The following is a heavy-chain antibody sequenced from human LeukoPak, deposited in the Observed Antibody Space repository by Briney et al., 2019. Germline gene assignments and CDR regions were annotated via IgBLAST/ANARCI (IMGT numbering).Heavy chain of an antibody. CDR1: GYTFTNYH. J-gene: IGHJ4*02. V-gene: IGHV1-46*01. CDR3: AKRSTPGYTNKWCLDF. Sequence: GASVKVSCKASGYTFTNYHMHWVRQAPGQGLEWMGMINPSGGGSTTYAQKFQGRVTMTRDTSTSTVYMELSSLRPEDTAVYYCAKRSTPGYTNKWCLDFWGQGTLSPSPQ. D-gene: IGHD2-15*01. CDR2: INPSGGGST.